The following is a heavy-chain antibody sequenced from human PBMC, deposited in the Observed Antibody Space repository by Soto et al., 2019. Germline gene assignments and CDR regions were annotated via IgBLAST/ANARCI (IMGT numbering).Heavy chain of an antibody. D-gene: IGHD3-3*01. CDR1: GGTFSSYT. CDR2: IIPILGIA. CDR3: ARDFLPSEQPTPYPPHDDY. Sequence: ASVKVSCKASGGTFSSYTISWVRQAPGQGLEWMGGIIPILGIANYAQKFQGRVTITADKSTSTAYMELSSLRSEDTAVYYCARDFLPSEQPTPYPPHDDYWGQGTLVTVSS. J-gene: IGHJ4*02. V-gene: IGHV1-69*10.